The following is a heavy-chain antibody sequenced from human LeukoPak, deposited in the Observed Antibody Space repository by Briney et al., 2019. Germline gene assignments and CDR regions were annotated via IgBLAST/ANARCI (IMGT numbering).Heavy chain of an antibody. CDR3: ARDDGLGIFDY. J-gene: IGHJ4*02. Sequence: NPSETLSLTCTVSGYSISSGYYWGWIRQPPGKGLEWIGSIYHSGSTYYNPSLKSRVTISVDTSKNQFSLKLSSVTAADTAVYYCARDDGLGIFDYWGQGTLVTVSS. D-gene: IGHD7-27*01. CDR2: IYHSGST. CDR1: GYSISSGYY. V-gene: IGHV4-38-2*02.